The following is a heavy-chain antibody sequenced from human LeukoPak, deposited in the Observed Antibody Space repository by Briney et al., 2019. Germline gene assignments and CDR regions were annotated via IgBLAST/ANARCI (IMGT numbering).Heavy chain of an antibody. J-gene: IGHJ6*02. Sequence: GGSLGLSCEASGFTFRIYWMSWVRQAPGKGLEWVANIKHDGSEKYYMDSVKGRFTISRDNAKNSLYLQMDSLRAEDTAVYYCARDYFYPMDVWGQGTTVTVSS. CDR2: IKHDGSEK. CDR1: GFTFRIYW. V-gene: IGHV3-7*04. CDR3: ARDYFYPMDV.